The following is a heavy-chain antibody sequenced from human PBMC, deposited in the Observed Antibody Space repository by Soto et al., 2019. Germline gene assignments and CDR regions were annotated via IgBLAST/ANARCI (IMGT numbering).Heavy chain of an antibody. CDR2: AYHNGLT. D-gene: IGHD6-19*01. CDR1: GDSVTSNVW. CDR3: ARDAAVPGESDRFDY. J-gene: IGHJ4*02. V-gene: IGHV4-4*02. Sequence: SETLSLTCAVSGDSVTSNVWWSWVRQPPGKGLEWIGEAYHNGLTDYNPSLKSRVTMSVDTSKNEFSLKLTSLTAAGTAIYYCARDAAVPGESDRFDYWGQGTLVTVSS.